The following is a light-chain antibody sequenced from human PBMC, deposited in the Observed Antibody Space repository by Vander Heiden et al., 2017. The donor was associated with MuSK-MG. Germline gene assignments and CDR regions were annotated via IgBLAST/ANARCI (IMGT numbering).Light chain of an antibody. CDR2: KAS. CDR1: QSISSW. V-gene: IGKV1-5*03. J-gene: IGKJ1*01. CDR3: QQDKSSPWA. Sequence: DIQMTQSPSTLSASVGDRVTITCRASQSISSWLAWYQQKPGKAPKLLIYKASSLESGVPSRFSGSGSGTEFTLTIISLQPDDFATYYCQQDKSSPWAFGQGTKLEIK.